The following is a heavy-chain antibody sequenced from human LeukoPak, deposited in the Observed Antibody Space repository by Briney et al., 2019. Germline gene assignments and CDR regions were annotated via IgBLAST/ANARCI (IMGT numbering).Heavy chain of an antibody. CDR2: ISYDGSNK. J-gene: IGHJ4*02. CDR3: VREPTVAGTLDY. D-gene: IGHD6-19*01. V-gene: IGHV3-30-3*01. CDR1: GFTFSSYA. Sequence: GGSLRLSCAASGFTFSSYAMHWVRQAPGKGLEWVAVISYDGSNKYYADSVKGRFTISRDNSKNTLYLQMNSLRAEDTAVYYCVREPTVAGTLDYWGQGTLVTVSS.